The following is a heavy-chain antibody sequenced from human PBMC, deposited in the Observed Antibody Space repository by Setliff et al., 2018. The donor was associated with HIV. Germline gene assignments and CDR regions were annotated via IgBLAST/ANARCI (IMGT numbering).Heavy chain of an antibody. CDR1: GYSFTTYW. CDR2: IYPGDSDT. Sequence: GESLKISCKGSGYSFTTYWIGWVRQMPGKGLEWMGIIYPGDSDTRYSPSFQGQVSLSADKSTSTVYLQWSSLKAPDTAMYYCATSPLGYCSGGSCYQYFDYWGPGTLVTVSS. D-gene: IGHD2-15*01. CDR3: ATSPLGYCSGGSCYQYFDY. V-gene: IGHV5-51*01. J-gene: IGHJ4*02.